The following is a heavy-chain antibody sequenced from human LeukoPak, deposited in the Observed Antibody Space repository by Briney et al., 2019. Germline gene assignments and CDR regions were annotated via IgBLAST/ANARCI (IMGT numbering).Heavy chain of an antibody. CDR2: ISSSSSYI. Sequence: PGGSLRLSCAASGFTFSSYSMNWVRQAPGKGLEWVSSISSSSSYIYYADSVKGRFTISRDNAKNSLYLQMNSLRAEDTAVYYCARAPDDYGDWGAFDIWGQGTTVTVSS. J-gene: IGHJ3*02. CDR1: GFTFSSYS. D-gene: IGHD4-17*01. V-gene: IGHV3-21*01. CDR3: ARAPDDYGDWGAFDI.